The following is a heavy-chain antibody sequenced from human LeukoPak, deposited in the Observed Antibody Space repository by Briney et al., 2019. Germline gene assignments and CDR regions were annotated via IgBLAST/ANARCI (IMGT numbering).Heavy chain of an antibody. Sequence: GGSLRLSCAVSGLTFSSSWMDWVRQAPGKGLEWVASINPDGIKRYSADSVKGRFAISRDNARNSLYLQMDSLRVEDTAFYYCARDLAFSRLDYWGQGVLVTVSS. CDR2: INPDGIKR. CDR3: ARDLAFSRLDY. J-gene: IGHJ4*02. D-gene: IGHD2/OR15-2a*01. V-gene: IGHV3-7*01. CDR1: GLTFSSSW.